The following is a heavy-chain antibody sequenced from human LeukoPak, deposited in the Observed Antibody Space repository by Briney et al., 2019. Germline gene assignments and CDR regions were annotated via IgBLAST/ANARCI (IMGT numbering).Heavy chain of an antibody. CDR2: IYYSGST. CDR3: ARGGSPFSSGWPYYFDY. Sequence: PSETLSLTCTVSGGSISSYYWSWIRQPPGKGLEWIGYIYYSGSTNYNPSLKSRVTISVDTSKNQFSLKLSSVTAADTAVYYCARGGSPFSSGWPYYFDYWGQGTLVTVSS. J-gene: IGHJ4*02. CDR1: GGSISSYY. V-gene: IGHV4-59*08. D-gene: IGHD6-19*01.